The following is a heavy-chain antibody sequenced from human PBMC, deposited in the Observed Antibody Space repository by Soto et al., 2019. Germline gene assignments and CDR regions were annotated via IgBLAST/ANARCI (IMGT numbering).Heavy chain of an antibody. D-gene: IGHD3-16*01. CDR3: XXXXXXXXRNSYYEVGFDY. Sequence: QVQVVQSGAEVKKPGSSVKVSCRASGGNFRSYTLSWVRQAPGQGLEWLGRVVPVLDRTNYAQKFQGRVTXXXXXXXXXXXXXXXXXXXXXXXXXXXXXXXXXXXRNSYYEVGFDYWGQGTLVIVSS. V-gene: IGHV1-69*02. CDR2: VVPVLDRT. J-gene: IGHJ4*02. CDR1: GGNFRSYT.